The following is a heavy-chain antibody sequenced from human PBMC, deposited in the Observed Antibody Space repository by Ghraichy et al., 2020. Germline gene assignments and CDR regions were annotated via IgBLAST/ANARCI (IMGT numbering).Heavy chain of an antibody. Sequence: SETLSLTCTVSVGSISSGGYYWSWIRQHPGKGLEWIGYIYYSGSTYYNPSLKSRVTISVDTSKNQFSLKLSSVTAADTAVYYCARRYYDSSGFDIWGQGTMVTVSS. CDR2: IYYSGST. CDR1: VGSISSGGYY. D-gene: IGHD3-22*01. J-gene: IGHJ3*02. V-gene: IGHV4-31*03. CDR3: ARRYYDSSGFDI.